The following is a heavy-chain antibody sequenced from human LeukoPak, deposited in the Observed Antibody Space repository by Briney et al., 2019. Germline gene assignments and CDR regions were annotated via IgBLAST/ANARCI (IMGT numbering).Heavy chain of an antibody. CDR2: IHPSGST. CDR1: GGSFSDYY. Sequence: PSETLSLTCAVYGGSFSDYYWGWIRQPPGKGLEWIGEIHPSGSTNYSPSLKSRVTILLDASKNQFSLKLSSVAAADTAVYFCARVGYSYVINDWSRTGLGAYPTKYYYHMDVWDKGTTVTVSS. CDR3: ARVGYSYVINDWSRTGLGAYPTKYYYHMDV. V-gene: IGHV4-34*01. J-gene: IGHJ6*03. D-gene: IGHD5-18*01.